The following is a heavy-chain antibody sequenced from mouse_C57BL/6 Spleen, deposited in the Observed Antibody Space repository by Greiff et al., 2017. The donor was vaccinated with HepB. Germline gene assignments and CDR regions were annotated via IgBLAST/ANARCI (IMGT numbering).Heavy chain of an antibody. D-gene: IGHD1-1*01. CDR2: IYPGSGST. Sequence: QVQLQQPGAELVKPGASVKMSCKASGYTFTSYWITWVKQRPGQGLEWIGDIYPGSGSTNYNEKFKSKATLTVDTSSSTAYMQLSSLTSEDSAVYYCANIPYYDGSSHWYFDVWGTGTTVTVSS. CDR1: GYTFTSYW. V-gene: IGHV1-55*01. CDR3: ANIPYYDGSSHWYFDV. J-gene: IGHJ1*03.